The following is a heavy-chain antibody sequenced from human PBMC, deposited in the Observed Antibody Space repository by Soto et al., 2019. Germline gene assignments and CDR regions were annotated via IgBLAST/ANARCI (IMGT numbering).Heavy chain of an antibody. V-gene: IGHV3-30*18. CDR2: ISYGGSNK. CDR1: GFTFSSYV. J-gene: IGHJ4*02. CDR3: AKGPHNYYDSSGWTPPNLYYFDY. D-gene: IGHD3-22*01. Sequence: PGGSLRLSCAASGFTFSSYVMHWVRQAPGKGLEWVAVISYGGSNKYYADSVKGRFTISRDNSKNTLYLQMNSLRAEDTAVYYCAKGPHNYYDSSGWTPPNLYYFDYWGQGTLVTVSS.